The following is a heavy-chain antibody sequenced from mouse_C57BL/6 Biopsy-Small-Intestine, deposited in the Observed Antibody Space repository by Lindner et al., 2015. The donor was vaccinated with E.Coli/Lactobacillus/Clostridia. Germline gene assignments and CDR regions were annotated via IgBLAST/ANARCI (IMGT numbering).Heavy chain of an antibody. J-gene: IGHJ1*03. CDR3: ARSGYLRYFDV. V-gene: IGHV1-82*01. D-gene: IGHD5-1*01. CDR1: GYAFSSSW. CDR2: IFPGDGDT. Sequence: VQLQESGAELARPGASVKISCKASGYAFSSSWMNWVKQRPGKGLEWIGRIFPGDGDTDYNGEFEGKATLTTDKSSSTAYMQLSSLTSEDSAVYFCARSGYLRYFDVWGTGTTVTVSS.